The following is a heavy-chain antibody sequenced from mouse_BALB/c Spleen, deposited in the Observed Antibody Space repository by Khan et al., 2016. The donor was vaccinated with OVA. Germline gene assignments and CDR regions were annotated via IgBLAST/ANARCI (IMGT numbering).Heavy chain of an antibody. V-gene: IGHV2-6-1*01. CDR1: GFSLTNYG. D-gene: IGHD2-10*01. J-gene: IGHJ4*01. CDR2: IWSDGSA. CDR3: ARPPYYHYYIMDY. Sequence: QVQLKESGPGLVAPSQSLSITCTISGFSLTNYGVHWVRQPPGKGLEWLVVIWSDGSATYNSALKSRLSISKDNSKNQVFLKMNSLQTDDTAMYYCARPPYYHYYIMDYWGQGTSVTVSA.